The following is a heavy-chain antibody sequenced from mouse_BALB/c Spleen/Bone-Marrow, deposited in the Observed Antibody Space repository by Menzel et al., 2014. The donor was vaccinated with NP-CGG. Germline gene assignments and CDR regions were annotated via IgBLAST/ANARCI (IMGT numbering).Heavy chain of an antibody. Sequence: QVQLQQSGAELVKPGASVKLSGKASGYTFTSFYMYWVKQRPGQGLEWIGGINPSNGGTNFNEKFKSKATLTLDKSSSTAYMQLSSLTSEDSAVYYCTRGSYGSSQYYFDYWGQGTTLTVSS. J-gene: IGHJ2*01. CDR1: GYTFTSFY. CDR2: INPSNGGT. D-gene: IGHD1-1*01. V-gene: IGHV1S81*02. CDR3: TRGSYGSSQYYFDY.